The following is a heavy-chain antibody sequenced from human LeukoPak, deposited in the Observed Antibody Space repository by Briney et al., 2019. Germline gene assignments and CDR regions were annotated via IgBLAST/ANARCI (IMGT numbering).Heavy chain of an antibody. CDR2: ISSSGSTI. V-gene: IGHV3-48*03. D-gene: IGHD3-3*01. Sequence: GGSLRLSCAASGFTFSSYEMNWVRQAPGKGLERVSYISSSGSTIYYADSVKGRFTTSRDNAKNSLYLQMNSLRAEDTAVYYCAREVTLRSPFDYWGQGTLVTVSS. CDR1: GFTFSSYE. CDR3: AREVTLRSPFDY. J-gene: IGHJ4*02.